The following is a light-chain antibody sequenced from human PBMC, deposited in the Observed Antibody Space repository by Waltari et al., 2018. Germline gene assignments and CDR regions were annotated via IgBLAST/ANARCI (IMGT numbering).Light chain of an antibody. J-gene: IGLJ1*01. CDR2: GTI. V-gene: IGLV1-40*01. CDR3: QSTEASLGEYV. CDR1: SSDIGAGYD. Sequence: QSVLTQPPSVPGAPGQRVIISCTGSSSDIGAGYDVHWYQQLPGMVPKILIPGTINRAAGVPDRFAASKSGTSASLAITGRQGDDEADYYCQSTEASLGEYVFGTGTKVTVL.